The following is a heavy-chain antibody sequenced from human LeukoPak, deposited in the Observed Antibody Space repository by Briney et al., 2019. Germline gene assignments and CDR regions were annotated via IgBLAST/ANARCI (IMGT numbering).Heavy chain of an antibody. J-gene: IGHJ4*02. CDR2: IWYDGTHE. CDR1: GFTLSLYG. V-gene: IGHV3-33*01. D-gene: IGHD5-18*01. Sequence: GRSLRLSCEASGFTLSLYGMHWVRQPPGKGLEWVTSIWYDGTHESYGDSGKGRFTISRDNSKNTLYLQMNSLRVEDTAVYYCARGSGYGSQTDHQNLAYWGQGVLVTVSA. CDR3: ARGSGYGSQTDHQNLAY.